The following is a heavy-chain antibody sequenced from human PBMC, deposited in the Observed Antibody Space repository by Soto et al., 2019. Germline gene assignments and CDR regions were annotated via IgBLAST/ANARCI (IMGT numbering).Heavy chain of an antibody. J-gene: IGHJ6*02. D-gene: IGHD5-12*01. V-gene: IGHV4-61*01. CDR2: FYDSGST. CDR3: AASAPQATNYYYAMDV. CDR1: GGSVSSGSFY. Sequence: SETLSLTCTVSGGSVSSGSFYWSWIRRPPGKGLEWIGYFYDSGSTNYNPSLRSRVTMSVDTSKNQFSLKLSSVTAADTAVYYCAASAPQATNYYYAMDVWGQGTTVTVS.